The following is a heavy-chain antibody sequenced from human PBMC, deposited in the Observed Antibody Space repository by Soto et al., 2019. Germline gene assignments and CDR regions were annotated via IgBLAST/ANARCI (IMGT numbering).Heavy chain of an antibody. Sequence: PVGSLRLSCPASGFTFSSYSMHRVRQAPGKGLVWVSSIGTSGSYIYDTDSVNGRFTISRDNTKDSLYLQMNSLRAEDTAIYYCARGSAFRGLDYWGQGT. D-gene: IGHD6-25*01. V-gene: IGHV3-21*01. CDR1: GFTFSSYS. J-gene: IGHJ4*02. CDR3: ARGSAFRGLDY. CDR2: IGTSGSYI.